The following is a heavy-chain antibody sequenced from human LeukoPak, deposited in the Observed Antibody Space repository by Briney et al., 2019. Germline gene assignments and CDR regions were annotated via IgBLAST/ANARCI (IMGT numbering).Heavy chain of an antibody. V-gene: IGHV3-30*02. J-gene: IGHJ4*02. CDR2: IRLDGRVQ. D-gene: IGHD3-22*01. CDR3: GKHDSSSDY. Sequence: PGGALRLSCGAPGFIFSTYGTHWVRQGPGKGLGWGASIRLDGRVQSYAGSAMGRFTISRDNSKSTLYLQMNALTAEDTALYYCGKHDSSSDYWGQGTLVSVSS. CDR1: GFIFSTYG.